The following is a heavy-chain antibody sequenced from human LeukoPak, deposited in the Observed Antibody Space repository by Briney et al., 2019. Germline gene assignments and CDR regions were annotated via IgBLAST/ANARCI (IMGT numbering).Heavy chain of an antibody. J-gene: IGHJ4*02. CDR3: ARVDCSSTSRRPISGGSCYSFDY. Sequence: ASVKVSCKASGYTFTGYYMHWVRQAPGQGLEWMGWINPNSGGTNYAQKFQGRVTMTRDTSISTAYMELSRLRSDDTAVYYCARVDCSSTSRRPISGGSCYSFDYWGQGTLVTVSS. D-gene: IGHD2-2*01. CDR1: GYTFTGYY. CDR2: INPNSGGT. V-gene: IGHV1-2*02.